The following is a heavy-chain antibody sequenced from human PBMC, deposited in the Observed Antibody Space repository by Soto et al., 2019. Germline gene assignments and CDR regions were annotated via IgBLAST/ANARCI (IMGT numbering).Heavy chain of an antibody. J-gene: IGHJ6*02. CDR2: IYHSGST. Sequence: SETLSLTCAVSGGSISSSNWWSWVRQPPGKGLEWIGEIYHSGSTNYNPSLKSRVTISVDKSKNQCSLKLSSVTATDTAVYYCARDQWSDMIGNTVYGMDVWGQGTTVTVSS. CDR1: GGSISSSNW. V-gene: IGHV4-4*02. CDR3: ARDQWSDMIGNTVYGMDV. D-gene: IGHD3-10*02.